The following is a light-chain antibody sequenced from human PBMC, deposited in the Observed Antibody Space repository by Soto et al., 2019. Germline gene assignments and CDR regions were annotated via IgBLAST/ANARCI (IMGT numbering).Light chain of an antibody. CDR3: QQRSNWPPGLT. V-gene: IGKV3-11*01. CDR2: DAS. J-gene: IGKJ4*01. CDR1: QSVSSY. Sequence: EIVLTQSPATLSSSPGERATLSCRASQSVSSYLAWYQQKPGQAPRLLIYDASNRATGIPARFSGSGSGTYFTLTISSLEPEDFAVYYCQQRSNWPPGLTFGGGTKVEIK.